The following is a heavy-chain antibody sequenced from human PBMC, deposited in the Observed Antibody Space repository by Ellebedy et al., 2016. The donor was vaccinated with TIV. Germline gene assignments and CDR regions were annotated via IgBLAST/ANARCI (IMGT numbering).Heavy chain of an antibody. D-gene: IGHD1-14*01. CDR3: ASSSLPDGS. V-gene: IGHV3-21*01. Sequence: GASLKISCAASGFPFNRYSMTWIRPAPGKGPEWVSSISSSSSYIYYADSVKGRFTISRDNAKNSLYLQMSSLRAEDTALYYCASSSLPDGSWGQGTLVTVSS. CDR1: GFPFNRYS. CDR2: ISSSSSYI. J-gene: IGHJ5*02.